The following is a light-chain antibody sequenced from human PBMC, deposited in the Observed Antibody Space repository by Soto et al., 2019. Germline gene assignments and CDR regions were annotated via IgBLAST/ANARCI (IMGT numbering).Light chain of an antibody. V-gene: IGKV3-20*01. CDR2: GAS. Sequence: EVVLTQFPGTLSLSPGERATLSCRASQNITGTYLAWYQQKPGQAPRLLIHGASTRATGIPDRFSGGGTGPDFNLNISRVEPEDFAMYYWQQYGRCKRWTCGQGTKVEVK. CDR3: QQYGRCKRWT. J-gene: IGKJ1*01. CDR1: QNITGTY.